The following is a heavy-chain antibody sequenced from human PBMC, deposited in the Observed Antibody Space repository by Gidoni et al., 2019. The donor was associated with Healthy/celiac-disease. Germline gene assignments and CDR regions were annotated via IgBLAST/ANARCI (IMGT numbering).Heavy chain of an antibody. CDR1: GGSISSRSYY. D-gene: IGHD5-12*01. CDR2: IYYSGST. CDR3: ARQYSGYDWVAQHFDY. Sequence: QLQLQESGPGLVKPSETLSLTCTVSGGSISSRSYYWGWIRQPPGKGLEWIGRIYYSGSTYYNPSLKSRVTISVDTSKNQFSLKLSSVTAADTAVYYCARQYSGYDWVAQHFDYWGQGTLVTVSS. J-gene: IGHJ4*02. V-gene: IGHV4-39*01.